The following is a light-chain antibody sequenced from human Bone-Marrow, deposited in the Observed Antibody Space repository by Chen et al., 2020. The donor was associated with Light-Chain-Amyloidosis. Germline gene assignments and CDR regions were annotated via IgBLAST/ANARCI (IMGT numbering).Light chain of an antibody. CDR2: EVT. CDR1: SSDVGGANY. CDR3: SSYTITNTLV. J-gene: IGLJ1*01. V-gene: IGLV2-14*01. Sequence: QSALTQPSSVSGSPGQSITLSCTGTSSDVGGANYVSLDQQHPDKATKRMSYEVTNRLAWVPDRFSGCKSDNTSSLTISGLQTEDEADYFCSSYTITNTLVFGSGTRVTVL.